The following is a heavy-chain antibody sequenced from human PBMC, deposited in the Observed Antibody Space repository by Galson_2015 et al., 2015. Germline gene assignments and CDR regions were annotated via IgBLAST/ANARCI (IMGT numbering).Heavy chain of an antibody. CDR3: ARDSSGWYDAFDI. D-gene: IGHD6-19*01. Sequence: SVKVSCKASGYTFTSYYMHWVRQAPGQGLEWMGIINPSGGSTSYAQKFQGRVAMTRDTSTSTVYMELSSLRSEDTAVYYCARDSSGWYDAFDIWGQGTMVTVSS. V-gene: IGHV1-46*01. CDR1: GYTFTSYY. CDR2: INPSGGST. J-gene: IGHJ3*02.